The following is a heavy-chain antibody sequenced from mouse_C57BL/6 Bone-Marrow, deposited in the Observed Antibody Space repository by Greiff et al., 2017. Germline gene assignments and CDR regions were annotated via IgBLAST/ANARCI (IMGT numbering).Heavy chain of an antibody. J-gene: IGHJ3*01. V-gene: IGHV1-72*01. CDR1: GYTFTSYW. CDR3: AREDYYGAWFAY. D-gene: IGHD1-1*01. Sequence: QVQLKQPGAELVKPGASVKLSCKASGYTFTSYWMHWVKQRPGRGLEWIGRIDPNSGGTKYNEKFKSKATLTVDKPSSTAYMQLSSLTSEDSAVYYCAREDYYGAWFAYWGQGTLVTVSA. CDR2: IDPNSGGT.